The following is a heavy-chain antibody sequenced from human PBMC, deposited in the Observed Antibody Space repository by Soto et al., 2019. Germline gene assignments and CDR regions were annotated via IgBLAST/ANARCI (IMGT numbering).Heavy chain of an antibody. CDR3: ARDTSGWHDASDI. J-gene: IGHJ3*02. CDR2: ITESGGST. Sequence: EVQLLESGEGLVQPGGSLRLSCAASGFTFRSYAMSWVRQAPGKGLEWVSTITESGGSTYSAASVKGRFSISRDNSKNTVNLQMNSLRAEDTAIYYCARDTSGWHDASDIWGQGTMVTVSP. V-gene: IGHV3-23*01. D-gene: IGHD6-19*01. CDR1: GFTFRSYA.